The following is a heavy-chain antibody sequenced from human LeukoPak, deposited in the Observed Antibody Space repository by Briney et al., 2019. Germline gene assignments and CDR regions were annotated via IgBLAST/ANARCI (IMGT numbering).Heavy chain of an antibody. CDR2: INPNSGGT. CDR1: GGTFSSYA. Sequence: ASVKVSCKASGGTFSSYAISWVRQAPGQGLEWMGWINPNSGGTNYAQKFQGRVTMTRDTSISTAYMELSRLRSDDTAVYYCARDKNGGVVDPWGQGTLVTVSS. J-gene: IGHJ5*02. D-gene: IGHD3-16*01. V-gene: IGHV1-2*02. CDR3: ARDKNGGVVDP.